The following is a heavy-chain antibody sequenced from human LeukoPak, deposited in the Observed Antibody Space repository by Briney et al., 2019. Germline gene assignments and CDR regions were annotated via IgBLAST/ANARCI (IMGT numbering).Heavy chain of an antibody. CDR1: GYTFTSYD. J-gene: IGHJ6*03. Sequence: VASVKVSCKASGYTFTSYDINWVRQATGQGLEWMGWMNPNSGNTGYARKFQGRVTMTRNTSISTAYMELSSLRSEDTAVYYCARGRSWSGYSHYYYYYMGVWGKGTTVTVSS. D-gene: IGHD3-3*01. CDR2: MNPNSGNT. CDR3: ARGRSWSGYSHYYYYYMGV. V-gene: IGHV1-8*01.